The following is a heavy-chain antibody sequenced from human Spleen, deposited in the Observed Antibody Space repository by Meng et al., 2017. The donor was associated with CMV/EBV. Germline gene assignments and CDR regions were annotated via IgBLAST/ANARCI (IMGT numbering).Heavy chain of an antibody. CDR2: INHSGST. J-gene: IGHJ4*02. CDR1: GGSFSGYD. Sequence: QVQVLHWRAGRLTPSATLSLPCAFYGGSFSGYDLSWIRQPPGKGLEWIGEINHSGSTNYNPSLKSRFTISVDTSKNQFSLKLSSVTAADTAVYYCAREKVGGHSYGRDYWGQGTLVTVSS. D-gene: IGHD5-18*01. CDR3: AREKVGGHSYGRDY. V-gene: IGHV4-34*01.